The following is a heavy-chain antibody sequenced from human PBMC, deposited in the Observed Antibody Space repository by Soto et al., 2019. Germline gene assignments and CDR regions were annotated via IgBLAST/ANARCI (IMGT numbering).Heavy chain of an antibody. V-gene: IGHV3-73*01. D-gene: IGHD3-3*01. J-gene: IGHJ6*03. CDR3: SRQASDFWSGKPQYYMDV. Sequence: EVQLVESGGGLVQPGGSLKLSCAASGFTFSGSAMHWVRQASGKGLEWVGRIRSKANNYATAYGASVKGRFTISRDDSKNTAYLQMNSLKTEDTEVYYCSRQASDFWSGKPQYYMDVWGKGTTVTVSS. CDR2: IRSKANNYAT. CDR1: GFTFSGSA.